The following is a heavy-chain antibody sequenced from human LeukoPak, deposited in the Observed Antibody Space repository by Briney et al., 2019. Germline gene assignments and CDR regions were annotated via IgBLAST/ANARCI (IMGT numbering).Heavy chain of an antibody. D-gene: IGHD6-19*01. Sequence: SETLSLTCVDHGGSFSGYYWSWIRQPPGKGLEWIGEINHSGRTNYNPSLKSRVTISVDTSKNQFSLKLSSVTAADTAVYYCAGGLIAVADARDDYWGQGTLVTVSS. CDR1: GGSFSGYY. CDR3: AGGLIAVADARDDY. CDR2: INHSGRT. V-gene: IGHV4-34*01. J-gene: IGHJ4*02.